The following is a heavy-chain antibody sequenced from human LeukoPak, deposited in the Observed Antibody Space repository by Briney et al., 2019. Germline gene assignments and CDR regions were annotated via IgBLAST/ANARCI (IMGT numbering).Heavy chain of an antibody. CDR2: ISSSGSTI. J-gene: IGHJ4*02. CDR1: GFSFSTYW. CDR3: ARDPSPGDY. V-gene: IGHV3-48*03. Sequence: PGGSLTLSCAASGFSFSTYWMSWVRQAPGKGLEWVSYISSSGSTIYYADSVKGRFTISRDNAKNSLYLQMNSLRAEDTAVYYCARDPSPGDYWGQGTLVTVSS. D-gene: IGHD1-14*01.